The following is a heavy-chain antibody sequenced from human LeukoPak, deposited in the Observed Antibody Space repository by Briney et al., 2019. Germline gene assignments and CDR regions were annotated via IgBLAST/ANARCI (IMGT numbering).Heavy chain of an antibody. D-gene: IGHD3-10*01. V-gene: IGHV4-61*08. CDR3: ARFAMVRGVIITDAFDI. CDR2: IYYSGST. Sequence: PSETLSLTCTVSGGSISSGGYYWSWIRQHPGKGLEWIGYIYYSGSTNYNPSLKSRVTISVDTSKNQFSLKLSSVTAADTAVYYCARFAMVRGVIITDAFDIWGQGTMVTVSS. CDR1: GGSISSGGYY. J-gene: IGHJ3*02.